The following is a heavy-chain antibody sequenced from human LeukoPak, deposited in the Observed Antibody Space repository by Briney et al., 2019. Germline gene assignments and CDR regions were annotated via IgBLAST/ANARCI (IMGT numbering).Heavy chain of an antibody. Sequence: GGSLRLSCAASGFTFRSYAMHWVRQAPGKGLEWVAVISYDGGNKYYADSVKGRFTISRDNSKNTLYLQMNSLRPEDTAVYYCARAGRIAVASYYYYYYYMDVWGKGTTVTVSS. V-gene: IGHV3-30*04. CDR1: GFTFRSYA. CDR2: ISYDGGNK. J-gene: IGHJ6*03. D-gene: IGHD6-19*01. CDR3: ARAGRIAVASYYYYYYYMDV.